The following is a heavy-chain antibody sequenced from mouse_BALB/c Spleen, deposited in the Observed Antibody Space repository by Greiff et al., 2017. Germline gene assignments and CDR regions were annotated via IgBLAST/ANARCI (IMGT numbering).Heavy chain of an antibody. CDR2: ISTYYGNT. CDR1: GYTFTDYA. CDR3: ARGEYGNFPWFAY. J-gene: IGHJ3*01. V-gene: IGHV1-67*01. Sequence: QVQLKQSGPELVRPGVSVKISCKGSGYTFTDYAMHWVKQSHAKSLEWIGVISTYYGNTNYNQKFKGKATMTVDKSSSTAYMELARLTSEDSAIYYCARGEYGNFPWFAYWGQGTLVTVSA. D-gene: IGHD2-1*01.